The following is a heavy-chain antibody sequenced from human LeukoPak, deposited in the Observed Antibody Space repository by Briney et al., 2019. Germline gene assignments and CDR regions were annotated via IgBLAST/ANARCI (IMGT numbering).Heavy chain of an antibody. V-gene: IGHV4-59*11. D-gene: IGHD6-6*01. CDR2: IYYSGST. J-gene: IGHJ4*02. CDR1: GGSISSHY. CDR3: TRGRYSSPLDY. Sequence: SETLSLTCTVSGGSISSHYWSWIRQPPGKGLEWIGYIYYSGSTNYNPSLKSRVTISVDTSKNQFSLKLSSVTAADTAVYYCTRGRYSSPLDYWGQGTLVTVSS.